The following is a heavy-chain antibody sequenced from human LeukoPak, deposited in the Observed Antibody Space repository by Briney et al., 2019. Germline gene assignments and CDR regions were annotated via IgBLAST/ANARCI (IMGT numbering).Heavy chain of an antibody. CDR2: INHSGST. J-gene: IGHJ4*02. Sequence: SETLSLTCAVYGGSFSGYYWSWIRQPPGKGLEWIGEINHSGSTNYNPSLKSRVTISVDTSKNQFSLKLSSVTAADTAVYYCARWGYDFCSGYQHQRVFAYWGQGTLVTVSS. CDR3: ARWGYDFCSGYQHQRVFAY. V-gene: IGHV4-34*01. D-gene: IGHD3-3*01. CDR1: GGSFSGYY.